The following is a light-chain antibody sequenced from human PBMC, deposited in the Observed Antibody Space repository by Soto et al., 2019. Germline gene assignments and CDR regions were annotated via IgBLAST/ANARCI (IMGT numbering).Light chain of an antibody. Sequence: EIGMTQSEATLSVSPVERATLSCRASQSIDINLAWYQQKSGQAPRLLIYGASTRATGLPARFSGSGSGTEFTLIISSLQSEDSAVYYCQQRSNWFTFGQGTRLEIK. CDR3: QQRSNWFT. V-gene: IGKV3-15*01. CDR1: QSIDIN. J-gene: IGKJ5*01. CDR2: GAS.